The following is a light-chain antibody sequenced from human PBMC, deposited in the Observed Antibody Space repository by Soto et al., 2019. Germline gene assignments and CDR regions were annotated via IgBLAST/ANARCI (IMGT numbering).Light chain of an antibody. CDR1: SSDVGGYNY. CDR3: SSYTSGSTLVV. V-gene: IGLV2-14*03. J-gene: IGLJ3*02. Sequence: QSVLTQPASVSGSPGQSITISCTGTSSDVGGYNYVSWYQHHPGKAPKLMIYDVSNRPSGVSNRFSGSKSGNTASLTISGLQADDEADYYCSSYTSGSTLVVFGGGTKVTVL. CDR2: DVS.